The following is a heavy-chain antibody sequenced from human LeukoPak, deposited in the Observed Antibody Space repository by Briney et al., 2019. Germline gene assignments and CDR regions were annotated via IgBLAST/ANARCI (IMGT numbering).Heavy chain of an antibody. CDR2: ISSSSGYI. V-gene: IGHV3-21*01. J-gene: IGHJ3*02. D-gene: IGHD1-1*01. CDR1: GFTFSSYS. Sequence: GGSLRLSCAASGFTFSSYSMNWVRQAPGKGLEWVSSISSSSGYIYYADSVKGRFTISRDNAKNSLYLQMNSLRAEDTAAYYCARGSSLDDAFDIWGQGTMVTVSS. CDR3: ARGSSLDDAFDI.